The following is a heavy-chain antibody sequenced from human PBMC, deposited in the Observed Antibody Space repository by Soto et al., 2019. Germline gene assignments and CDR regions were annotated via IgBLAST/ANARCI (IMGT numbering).Heavy chain of an antibody. D-gene: IGHD5-18*01. Sequence: SETLSLTCAVYGGSFSGYYWSWIRQPPGKGLEWIGEINHSGSTNYNPSLKSRVTISVDTSKNQFSLKLSSVTAADTAVYYCARGRRGYSYVDYYYGMDVWGQGTTVTVSS. CDR2: INHSGST. CDR3: ARGRRGYSYVDYYYGMDV. J-gene: IGHJ6*02. CDR1: GGSFSGYY. V-gene: IGHV4-34*01.